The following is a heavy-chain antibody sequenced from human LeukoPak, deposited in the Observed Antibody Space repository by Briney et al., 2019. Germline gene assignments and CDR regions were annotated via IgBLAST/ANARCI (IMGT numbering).Heavy chain of an antibody. D-gene: IGHD2-2*01. V-gene: IGHV4-59*02. CDR3: ARGRGYCSSTSCYVWFDP. CDR1: GGSVSSYY. J-gene: IGHJ5*02. Sequence: SETLSLTCTVSGGSVSSYYWSWILQPPGKGLEWIGYIYYSGSTNYNPSLKSRVTISVDTSKNQFSLKLSSVTAADTAVYYCARGRGYCSSTSCYVWFDPWGQGTLVTVSS. CDR2: IYYSGST.